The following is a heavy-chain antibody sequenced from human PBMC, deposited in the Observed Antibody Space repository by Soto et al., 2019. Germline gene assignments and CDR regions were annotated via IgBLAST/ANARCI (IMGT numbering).Heavy chain of an antibody. CDR3: ATLWFGAADY. V-gene: IGHV4-39*01. CDR1: GGSITRSSYY. J-gene: IGHJ4*02. D-gene: IGHD3-10*01. CDR2: IYYRGRT. Sequence: QLQLQESGPGLVKPSETLSLTCTVSGGSITRSSYYWGWIRQPPGKGLEWIGSIYYRGRTHYNPPLKSRGTITVDTSNNRSALKLSSVTAADTAVYYCATLWFGAADYWGQGTLVTVSS.